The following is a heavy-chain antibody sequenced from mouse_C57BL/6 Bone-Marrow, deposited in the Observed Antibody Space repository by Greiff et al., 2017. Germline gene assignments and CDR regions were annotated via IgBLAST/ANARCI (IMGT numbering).Heavy chain of an antibody. D-gene: IGHD3-3*01. V-gene: IGHV1-50*01. Sequence: QVQLQQPGAELVKPGASVKLSCKASGYTFTSYWMQWVKPRPGQGLEWIGEIDPSDSYTNYNQKFKGKATLTVDTSSSTAYMQLSSLTSEDSAVYYCARTLGGDYWGQGTTLTVSS. CDR1: GYTFTSYW. J-gene: IGHJ2*01. CDR3: ARTLGGDY. CDR2: IDPSDSYT.